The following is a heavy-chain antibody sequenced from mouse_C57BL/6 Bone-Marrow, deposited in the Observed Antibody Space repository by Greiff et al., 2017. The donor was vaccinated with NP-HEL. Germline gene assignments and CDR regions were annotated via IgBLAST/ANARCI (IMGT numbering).Heavy chain of an antibody. CDR3: ARSLIWAMDY. Sequence: QVQLQQSGAELARPGASVKLSCKASGYTFTSYGISWVKQRTGQGLEWIGEIYPRSGTTYYNEKFKGKATLTADKSSSTAYMERRSLTSEDSAVYFCARSLIWAMDYWGQGTSVTVSS. V-gene: IGHV1-81*01. J-gene: IGHJ4*01. CDR2: IYPRSGTT. CDR1: GYTFTSYG.